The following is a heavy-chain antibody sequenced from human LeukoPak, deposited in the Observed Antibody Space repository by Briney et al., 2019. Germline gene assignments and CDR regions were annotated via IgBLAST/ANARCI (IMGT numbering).Heavy chain of an antibody. D-gene: IGHD6-13*01. J-gene: IGHJ4*02. V-gene: IGHV3-11*05. Sequence: PGGSLRLSCAASGFTFSDYYMSWIRQAPGKGLEWVSYISSSSSCTNYADSVKGRFTISRDNAKNSLYLQMNSLRAEDTAVYYCARDRPSYRIAAAGTGRYWGQGTLVTVSS. CDR3: ARDRPSYRIAAAGTGRY. CDR2: ISSSSSCT. CDR1: GFTFSDYY.